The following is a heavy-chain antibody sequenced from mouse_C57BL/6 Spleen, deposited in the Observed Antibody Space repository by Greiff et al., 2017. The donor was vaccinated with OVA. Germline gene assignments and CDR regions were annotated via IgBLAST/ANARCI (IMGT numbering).Heavy chain of an antibody. CDR1: GYTFTSYW. V-gene: IGHV1-50*01. J-gene: IGHJ2*01. D-gene: IGHD1-1*01. CDR2: IDPSDSYT. CDR3: ARGLYYGSSSHYFDY. Sequence: QVHVKQPGAELVKPGASVKLSCKASGYTFTSYWMKWVKQRPGQGLEWIGEIDPSDSYTNYNQKFKGKATLTVDTSSSTAYMQLSSLTSKDSAVYYGARGLYYGSSSHYFDYWGQGTTLTVSS.